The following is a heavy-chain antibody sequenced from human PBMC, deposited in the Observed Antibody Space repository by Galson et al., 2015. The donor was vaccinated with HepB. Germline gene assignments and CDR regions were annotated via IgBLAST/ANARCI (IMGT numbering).Heavy chain of an antibody. D-gene: IGHD3-22*01. J-gene: IGHJ2*01. V-gene: IGHV3-48*01. CDR2: ISSSSSTI. Sequence: SLRLSCAASGFTFSSYSMNWVRQAPGKGLEWVSYISSSSSTIYYADSVKGRFTISRDNAKNSLYLQMNSLRAEDTAVYYCARDGRYYDSSGYSYWYFDLWGRGTLSLSPQ. CDR1: GFTFSSYS. CDR3: ARDGRYYDSSGYSYWYFDL.